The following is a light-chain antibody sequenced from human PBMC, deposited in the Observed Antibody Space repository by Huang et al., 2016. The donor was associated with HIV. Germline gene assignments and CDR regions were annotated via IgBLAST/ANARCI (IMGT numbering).Light chain of an antibody. Sequence: IVMTQTPATLAVSPGGRATLSCRASQSVGGHMAWYQQKPGQAPRLIIYGSTTRAGGVPARFSGSGSGTDFTLTIYNLQSEDVAVYYCQQYNNWHLTFGGGTTV. V-gene: IGKV3-15*01. CDR2: GST. CDR3: QQYNNWHLT. J-gene: IGKJ4*01. CDR1: QSVGGH.